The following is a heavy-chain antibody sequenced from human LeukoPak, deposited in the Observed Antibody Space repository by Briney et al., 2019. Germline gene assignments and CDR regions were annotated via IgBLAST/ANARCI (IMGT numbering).Heavy chain of an antibody. J-gene: IGHJ4*02. CDR3: ARGCYNSHFDY. CDR2: IYYSGNT. Sequence: SETLSLTCAVYGGSFSGYYWSWIRQPPGKGLEWIGYIYYSGNTYYNPSLKSRVTISVDTSKNQFSLKLSSVTAADTAVYYCARGCYNSHFDYWGQGTLVTVSS. V-gene: IGHV4-34*09. D-gene: IGHD1-1*01. CDR1: GGSFSGYY.